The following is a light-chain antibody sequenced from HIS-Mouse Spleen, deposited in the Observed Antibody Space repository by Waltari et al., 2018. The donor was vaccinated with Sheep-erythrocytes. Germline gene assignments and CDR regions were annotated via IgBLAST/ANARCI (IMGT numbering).Light chain of an antibody. CDR2: AAS. V-gene: IGKV1-6*01. Sequence: TITCRASQGIRNDLGWYQQKPGKAPKLLIYAASSVQSGVPSRFSGSGSGTDFTLTISSLQPEDFATYYCLQDYNYPWTFGQGTKVEIK. CDR3: LQDYNYPWT. J-gene: IGKJ1*01. CDR1: QGIRND.